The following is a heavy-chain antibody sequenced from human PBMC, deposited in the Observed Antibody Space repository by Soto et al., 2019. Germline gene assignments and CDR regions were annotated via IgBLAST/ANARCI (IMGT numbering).Heavy chain of an antibody. Sequence: SVKVSCKASGCTFSSYAISWVRQAPGQGLEWMGGIIPIFGTANYAQKFQGRVTITADESTSTAYMELSSLRSEDTGVYYCARAEYGGNLHYYGMDVWGQGTTVTVSS. CDR2: IIPIFGTA. CDR1: GCTFSSYA. J-gene: IGHJ6*02. V-gene: IGHV1-69*13. D-gene: IGHD2-21*02. CDR3: ARAEYGGNLHYYGMDV.